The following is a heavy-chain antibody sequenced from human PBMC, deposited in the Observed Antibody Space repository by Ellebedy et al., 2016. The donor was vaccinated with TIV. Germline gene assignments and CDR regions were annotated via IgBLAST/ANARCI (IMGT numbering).Heavy chain of an antibody. D-gene: IGHD3-3*01. CDR1: GFTFNIAG. CDR2: IVFSGTAT. Sequence: GGSLRLXCAASGFTFNIAGMTWVRQAPGKRLEWIATIVFSGTATYYSDSVKGRFIISRDNAKNSLFLQMNSLRVEDTAVYYCARDGSEWSRDYWGQGTLVTVSS. V-gene: IGHV3-21*01. J-gene: IGHJ4*02. CDR3: ARDGSEWSRDY.